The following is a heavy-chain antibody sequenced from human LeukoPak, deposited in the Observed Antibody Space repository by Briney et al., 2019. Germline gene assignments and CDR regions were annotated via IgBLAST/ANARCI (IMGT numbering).Heavy chain of an antibody. CDR2: ISSSSSYI. CDR1: GFTFSSYS. V-gene: IGHV3-21*01. J-gene: IGHJ4*02. Sequence: GGSLRPSCAASGFTFSSYSMNWVRQAPGKGLEWVSSISSSSSYIYYADSVKGRFTISRDNAKNSLYLQMNSLRAEDTAVYYCARTLDYGDSGFDYWGQGTLVTVSS. D-gene: IGHD4-17*01. CDR3: ARTLDYGDSGFDY.